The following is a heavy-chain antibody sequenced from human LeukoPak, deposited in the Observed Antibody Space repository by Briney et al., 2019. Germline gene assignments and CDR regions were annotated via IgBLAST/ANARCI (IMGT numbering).Heavy chain of an antibody. Sequence: GGSLRLSCAASGFTFSSYAMSWVRQAPGKGLEWVSAISGSGGTTHYADSVKDRFIISRDNSKNTLYLQMSSLRAEDTAVYYCAKTLYSTSSAGADYWGQGTLFTVSS. V-gene: IGHV3-23*01. D-gene: IGHD6-6*01. CDR3: AKTLYSTSSAGADY. CDR2: ISGSGGTT. J-gene: IGHJ4*02. CDR1: GFTFSSYA.